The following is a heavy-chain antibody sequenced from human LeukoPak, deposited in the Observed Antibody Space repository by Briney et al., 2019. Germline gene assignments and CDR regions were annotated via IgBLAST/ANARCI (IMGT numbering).Heavy chain of an antibody. CDR2: TKGDDSEK. V-gene: IGHV3-7*01. CDR3: ARSGYSYALDH. D-gene: IGHD5-18*01. Sequence: GGSLRLSCAASGFIFSTFWMSWVRQAPGKGLEWVANTKGDDSEKYYVESVQGRFTISRDNAKNSLYLHMNGLRAEDTALYYCARSGYSYALDHWGQGSLVVVSS. J-gene: IGHJ1*01. CDR1: GFIFSTFW.